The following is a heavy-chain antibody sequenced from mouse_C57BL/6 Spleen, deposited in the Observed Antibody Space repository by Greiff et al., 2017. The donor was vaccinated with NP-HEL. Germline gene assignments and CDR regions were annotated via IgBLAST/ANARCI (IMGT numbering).Heavy chain of an antibody. J-gene: IGHJ4*01. CDR1: GYTFTSYG. Sequence: VQLQQSGAELARPGASVKLSCKASGYTFTSYGISWVKQRTGQGLEWIGEIYPRSGNTYYNEKFKGKATLTADKSSSTAYMELRSLTSEDSAVYLCARRGESHDAMDDWGEGTSGTVAS. V-gene: IGHV1-81*01. CDR3: ARRGESHDAMDD. CDR2: IYPRSGNT.